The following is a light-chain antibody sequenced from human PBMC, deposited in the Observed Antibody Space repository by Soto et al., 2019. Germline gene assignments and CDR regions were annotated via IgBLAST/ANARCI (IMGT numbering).Light chain of an antibody. CDR2: KAS. Sequence: DIQMTKSPSTLSAYVGDRVTITCRASQSISSWLAWYQQKPGKAPKLLIYKASSLESGVPSRFSGSGSGTEFTLTISSLQPDDFATYYCQQYNSYSWTFGQGTKVDIK. V-gene: IGKV1-5*03. CDR3: QQYNSYSWT. CDR1: QSISSW. J-gene: IGKJ1*01.